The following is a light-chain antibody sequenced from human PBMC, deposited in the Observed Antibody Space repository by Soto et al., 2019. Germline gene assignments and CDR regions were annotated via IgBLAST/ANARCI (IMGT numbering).Light chain of an antibody. CDR3: HQYGHAPLT. J-gene: IGKJ3*01. V-gene: IGKV3-20*01. CDR1: QSVAANY. CDR2: GAF. Sequence: VLTQSPGTLSLSPGVRATLSCRASQSVAANYLAWYQQKRGQAPRLLIYGAFSWATGIPDRFRGSGSGTDFTLTISRLDPEGFSIYYFHQYGHAPLTSGPGQKVDIQ.